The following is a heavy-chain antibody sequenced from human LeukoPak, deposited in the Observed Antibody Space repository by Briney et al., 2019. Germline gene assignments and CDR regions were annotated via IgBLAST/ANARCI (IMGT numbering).Heavy chain of an antibody. D-gene: IGHD4-23*01. CDR1: GFTFSSHW. CDR2: INKDGSEK. V-gene: IGHV3-7*01. J-gene: IGHJ4*02. Sequence: GGSLRLSCSASGFTFSSHWMNWVRQAPGKGLEWVAIINKDGSEKNYVGSVKGRFTISRDNAKNSLYLQMNGLRAEDTAMYYCARSNSGPDYWGQGTLVIVPS. CDR3: ARSNSGPDY.